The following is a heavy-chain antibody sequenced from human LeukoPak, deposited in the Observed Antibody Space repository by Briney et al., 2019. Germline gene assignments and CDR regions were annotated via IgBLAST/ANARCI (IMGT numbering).Heavy chain of an antibody. CDR1: GGSFSGYY. D-gene: IGHD6-13*01. J-gene: IGHJ5*02. V-gene: IGHV4-34*01. Sequence: PSETLSLTCAVYGGSFSGYYWSWIRQPPGKGLEWIGEINHSGSTNYNPSLKSRVTISVDTSKNQFSLKLSSVTAADTAVYYCARERQQLRKLGENWFDPWGQGTLVTVPS. CDR2: INHSGST. CDR3: ARERQQLRKLGENWFDP.